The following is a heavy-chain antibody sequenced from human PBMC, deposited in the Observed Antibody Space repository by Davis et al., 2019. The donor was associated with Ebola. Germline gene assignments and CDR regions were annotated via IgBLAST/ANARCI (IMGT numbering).Heavy chain of an antibody. CDR3: ASSIREKTYYYYYVMDV. Sequence: SVKVSCKASGGTFSSYAISWVRQAPGQGLEWMGGIIPIFGTANYAQKLQGRVTMTTDTSTSTAYMELSSLRSEDTAVYYCASSIREKTYYYYYVMDVWGQGTTVTVSS. V-gene: IGHV1-69*05. CDR2: IIPIFGTA. D-gene: IGHD2-21*01. J-gene: IGHJ6*02. CDR1: GGTFSSYA.